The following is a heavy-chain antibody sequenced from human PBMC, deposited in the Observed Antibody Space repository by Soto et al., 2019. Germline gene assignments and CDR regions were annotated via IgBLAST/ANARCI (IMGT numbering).Heavy chain of an antibody. CDR3: ASLYSGYAAQGVKRYYYYYYYMEV. D-gene: IGHD5-12*01. J-gene: IGHJ6*03. Sequence: SETLSLTCAFFGWSFSGYYWSWIRQPPGKGLEWIGEINHSGSTNYNPSLKSRVTISVDTSKNQFSLKLSSVTAADTAVYYCASLYSGYAAQGVKRYYYYYYYMEVWGKGTTVTVSS. V-gene: IGHV4-34*01. CDR2: INHSGST. CDR1: GWSFSGYY.